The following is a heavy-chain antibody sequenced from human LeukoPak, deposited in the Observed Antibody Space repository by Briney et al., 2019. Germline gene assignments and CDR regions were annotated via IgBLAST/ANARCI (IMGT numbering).Heavy chain of an antibody. V-gene: IGHV3-13*01. CDR2: IGPAGDT. CDR1: GFTFSTFD. Sequence: GGSLRLSCAASGFTFSTFDLHWVRQAAGKGLEWVSGIGPAGDTYYSGSVKGRFTISRENAKTSLYLQMNSLTAGDTAIYYCVRDICNAGRCYLELENWGQGTLVTVAS. J-gene: IGHJ4*02. D-gene: IGHD2-15*01. CDR3: VRDICNAGRCYLELEN.